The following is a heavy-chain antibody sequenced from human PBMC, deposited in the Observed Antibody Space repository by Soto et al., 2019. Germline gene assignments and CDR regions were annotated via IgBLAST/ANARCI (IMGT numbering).Heavy chain of an antibody. V-gene: IGHV4-31*03. CDR3: AMRSGYDPLVWFDP. D-gene: IGHD5-12*01. CDR2: IYYSGST. Sequence: PSETLSLTCTVSGGSISSGGYYWSWIRQHPGKGLEWIGYIYYSGSTYYNPSLKSRVTISVDTSKNQFSLKLSSVTAADTAVYYCAMRSGYDPLVWFDPWGQGTLVTVSS. J-gene: IGHJ5*02. CDR1: GGSISSGGYY.